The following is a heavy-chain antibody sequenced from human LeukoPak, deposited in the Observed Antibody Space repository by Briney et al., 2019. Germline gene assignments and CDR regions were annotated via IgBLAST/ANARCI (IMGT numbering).Heavy chain of an antibody. D-gene: IGHD6-19*01. CDR2: INPNSGGT. CDR3: ARSPSGWYYFDY. J-gene: IGHJ4*02. CDR1: GYTFTGYY. V-gene: IGHV1-2*02. Sequence: GASVKVSCKASGYTFTGYYMHWVRQTPGQGLEWMGWINPNSGGTNYAQKFQGRVTMTRDTSISTAYMELSRLRSDDTAVYYCARSPSGWYYFDYWGQGTLVTVSS.